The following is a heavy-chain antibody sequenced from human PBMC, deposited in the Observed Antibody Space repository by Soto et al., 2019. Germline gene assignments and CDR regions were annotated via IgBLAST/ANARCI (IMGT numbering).Heavy chain of an antibody. CDR2: IIPTLGIA. J-gene: IGHJ6*03. D-gene: IGHD2-2*01. Sequence: QVKLVQSGAEVKKHGSSVKVSCKASGGTFSSYTISWVRQAPGQGLEWMGRIIPTLGIAHYAQRFQGRVTITPEKPTSAADMELTSLSTEDTAVYYCARGLRTWGIVVVADAMPRHSYSRDVLLKGTTVTVPS. V-gene: IGHV1-69*02. CDR3: ARGLRTWGIVVVADAMPRHSYSRDV. CDR1: GGTFSSYT.